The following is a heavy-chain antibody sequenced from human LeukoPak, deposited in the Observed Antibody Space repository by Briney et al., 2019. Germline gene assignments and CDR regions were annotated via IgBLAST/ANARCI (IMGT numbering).Heavy chain of an antibody. CDR2: IYHSGST. J-gene: IGHJ3*02. D-gene: IGHD1-26*01. CDR3: ARASWESGAFDI. CDR1: GDSININNYY. V-gene: IGHV4-39*07. Sequence: SETLSLTCTVSGDSININNYYWGWIRQPPGKELEWIGSIYHSGSTYYNPSLKSRVTISVDRSKNQCSLKLSSVPSADTAVYYCARASWESGAFDIWGQGTMVTVSS.